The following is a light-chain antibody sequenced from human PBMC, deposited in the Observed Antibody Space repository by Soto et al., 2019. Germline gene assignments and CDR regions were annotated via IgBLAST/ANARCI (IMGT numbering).Light chain of an antibody. J-gene: IGKJ1*01. V-gene: IGKV1-5*01. CDR1: QSISNW. Sequence: DIQMTQSPSTLPASVGDRVTITCRASQSISNWLAWYHQKPGTAPKVLIYHASNLQSGVPSRFSGSGSGTECTLTISCLQPDDFATYYCQQYNSYSFGQGTKVEIK. CDR2: HAS. CDR3: QQYNSYS.